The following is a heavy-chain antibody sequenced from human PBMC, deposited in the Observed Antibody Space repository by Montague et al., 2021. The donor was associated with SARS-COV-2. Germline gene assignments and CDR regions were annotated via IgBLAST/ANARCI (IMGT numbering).Heavy chain of an antibody. D-gene: IGHD6-19*01. CDR3: VRYSGWFYFDF. CDR2: TYYGSKWYS. J-gene: IGHJ4*02. V-gene: IGHV6-1*01. Sequence: CAISGDSVVNNRVTWGENTHAPSRDRELVGRTYYGSKWYSDYAPSVRGRLTVNPDASKNEFSLELNYVTPEDTAVYYCVRYSGWFYFDFWGQGTLVTVS. CDR1: GDSVVNNRVT.